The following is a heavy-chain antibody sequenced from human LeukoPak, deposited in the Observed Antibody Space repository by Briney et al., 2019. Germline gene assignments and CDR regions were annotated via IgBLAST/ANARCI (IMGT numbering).Heavy chain of an antibody. Sequence: GGSLRLSCAASGFTLSSHWMYWARNAPGKGLQRVSVFIYHGPPTLYAHSVRRRFTISRDNPKNTLYLQMNSLRVEDTAVYYCARAEINTYGHFNWGQGTLVTVSS. V-gene: IGHV3-74*01. CDR2: FIYHGPPT. D-gene: IGHD5-18*01. CDR1: GFTLSSHW. J-gene: IGHJ4*02. CDR3: ARAEINTYGHFN.